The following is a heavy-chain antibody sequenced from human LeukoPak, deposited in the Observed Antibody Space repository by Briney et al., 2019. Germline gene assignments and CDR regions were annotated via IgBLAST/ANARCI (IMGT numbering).Heavy chain of an antibody. V-gene: IGHV3-74*01. D-gene: IGHD6-13*01. Sequence: PGGSLRLSCAASGFTFSNHWMHWVRQAPGKGLVWVSRINSGGSSTSYGGPVEGRFTISRDNAKNTLYLQMNSLRAEDTAVYYCARDSAIAAAGGYFDYWGQGTLVTVSS. J-gene: IGHJ4*02. CDR3: ARDSAIAAAGGYFDY. CDR1: GFTFSNHW. CDR2: INSGGSST.